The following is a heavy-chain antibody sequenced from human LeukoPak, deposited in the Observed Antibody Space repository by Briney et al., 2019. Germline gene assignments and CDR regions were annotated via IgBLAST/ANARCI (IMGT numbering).Heavy chain of an antibody. CDR3: ARNKERFDP. CDR1: GFIFGEHY. V-gene: IGHV3-11*04. J-gene: IGHJ5*02. CDR2: ISSSGFTI. Sequence: PGGSLRLSCAASGFIFGEHYMSWIRQAPGKGLECISYISSSGFTIYYADSVKGRFTISRDNAKDSLYLQMNSLRVEDTALYYCARNKERFDPWGQGTLVTVSP.